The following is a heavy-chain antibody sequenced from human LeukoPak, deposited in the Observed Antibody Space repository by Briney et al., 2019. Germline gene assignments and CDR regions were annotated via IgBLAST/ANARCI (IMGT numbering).Heavy chain of an antibody. V-gene: IGHV4-61*08. Sequence: SETLSLTCTVSGASFSSGDQYWNWIRQSPGKGLEWIGHIYYSGSTNYNPSLKSRVTISVDTSKNQFSLKLSSVTAADTAVYYCARQRIAAAGTGYFDYWGQGTLVTVSS. D-gene: IGHD6-13*01. CDR1: GASFSSGDQY. J-gene: IGHJ4*02. CDR2: IYYSGST. CDR3: ARQRIAAAGTGYFDY.